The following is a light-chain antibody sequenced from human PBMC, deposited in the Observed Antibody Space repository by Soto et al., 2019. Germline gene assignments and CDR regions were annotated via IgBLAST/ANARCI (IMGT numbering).Light chain of an antibody. CDR1: QSISSW. CDR2: KAS. Sequence: DIQMTQSPSTLSASVGDRVTITCRASQSISSWLAWYQQKPGKAPNLLIYKASSLESGVPSRFSGSGSGTEFTLTISSLQPDDFATYYCQQSYSTPPWTFGQGTKVDIK. V-gene: IGKV1-5*03. J-gene: IGKJ1*01. CDR3: QQSYSTPPWT.